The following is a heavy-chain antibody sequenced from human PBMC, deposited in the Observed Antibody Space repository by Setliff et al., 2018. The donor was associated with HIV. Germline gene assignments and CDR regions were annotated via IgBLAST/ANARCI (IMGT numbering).Heavy chain of an antibody. Sequence: ASVKVSCKASGYTFTSYGMNWVRQAPGQGLEWMGWINTYTGNPTYAQGFTGRFVFSLDPSVSTAYLQINSLNPDDGAVYYCAVDRHAFDIWGQGTVVTVSS. CDR1: GYTFTSYG. CDR2: INTYTGNP. V-gene: IGHV7-4-1*02. CDR3: AVDRHAFDI. D-gene: IGHD5-12*01. J-gene: IGHJ3*02.